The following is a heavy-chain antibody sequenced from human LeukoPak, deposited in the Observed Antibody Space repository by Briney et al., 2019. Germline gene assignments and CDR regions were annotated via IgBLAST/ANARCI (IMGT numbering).Heavy chain of an antibody. D-gene: IGHD3-3*01. CDR1: GFTFSGSA. CDR2: IRSKANSYAT. J-gene: IGHJ6*03. CDR3: TSALRFLEWLDEYYMDV. V-gene: IGHV3-73*01. Sequence: GALRLSCAASGFTFSGSAMHWVRQASGKGLEWVGRIRSKANSYATAYAASVRGRFTISRDDSKNTAYLQMNSLKTEDTAVYYCTSALRFLEWLDEYYMDVWGKGTTVTVSS.